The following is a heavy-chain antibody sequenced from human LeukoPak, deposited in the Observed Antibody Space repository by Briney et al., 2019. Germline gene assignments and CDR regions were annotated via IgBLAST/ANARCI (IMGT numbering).Heavy chain of an antibody. D-gene: IGHD3-9*01. J-gene: IGHJ4*02. CDR2: IIPIFGTA. CDR3: ASARPYYDILTGYYN. Sequence: SVNVSCKASGGTFSSYAISGVRQAPGQGLEWMGGIIPIFGTANYAQKFQGRVTITADESTSTAYMELSSLRSEDTAVYYCASARPYYDILTGYYNWGQGTLVTVSS. V-gene: IGHV1-69*13. CDR1: GGTFSSYA.